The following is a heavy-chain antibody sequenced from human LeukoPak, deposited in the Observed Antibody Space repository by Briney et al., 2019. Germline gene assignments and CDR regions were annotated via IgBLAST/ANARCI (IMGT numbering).Heavy chain of an antibody. CDR1: ESTFIDYD. D-gene: IGHD6-19*01. V-gene: IGHV3-13*01. CDR2: IGIRGDT. J-gene: IGHJ4*02. CDR3: ARGGIQVSGIDEFNY. Sequence: GGSLRLSCAASESTFIDYDMHWVRQVIGKGLEWVSAIGIRGDTHYSGSVKGRFTISRENAESSLYLQMNNLRAEDTAVYYCARGGIQVSGIDEFNYWGQGTLVTVSS.